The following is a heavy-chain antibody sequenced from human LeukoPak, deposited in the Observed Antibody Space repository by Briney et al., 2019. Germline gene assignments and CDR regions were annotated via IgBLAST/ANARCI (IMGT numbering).Heavy chain of an antibody. CDR1: GGSFSGYY. Sequence: SETLSLTCAVYGGSFSGYYWSWIRQPPGKGLEWIGEINHSGSTNYNPSLKSRVTISVDTSKNQLSLKLSSVTAADTAVYYCARLGSSGYGLVDYWGQGTLVTVSS. D-gene: IGHD3-22*01. CDR3: ARLGSSGYGLVDY. J-gene: IGHJ4*02. V-gene: IGHV4-34*01. CDR2: INHSGST.